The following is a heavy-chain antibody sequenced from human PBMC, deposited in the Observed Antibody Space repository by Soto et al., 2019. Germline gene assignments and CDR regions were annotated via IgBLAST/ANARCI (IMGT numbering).Heavy chain of an antibody. CDR1: GFTFSNYY. Sequence: LRLSCEASGFTFSNYYMTWVRQAPGKGLEWVSYISSSSSSIDYADSVQGRFSISRDNAKSSLYLQMNSLRDEDTAVYYCARRYSSTSRTMDVWGQGTTVTVSS. CDR3: ARRYSSTSRTMDV. D-gene: IGHD6-13*01. J-gene: IGHJ6*02. CDR2: ISSSSSSI. V-gene: IGHV3-48*02.